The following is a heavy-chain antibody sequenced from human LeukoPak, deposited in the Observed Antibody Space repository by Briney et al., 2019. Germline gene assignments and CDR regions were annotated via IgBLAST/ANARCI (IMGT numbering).Heavy chain of an antibody. Sequence: PSETLSLTCTVSGGPISSYYWSWIRQPPGKGLEWIGYIYYSGSTNYNPSLKSRVTISVDTSKNQFSLKLSSVTAADTAVYYCARGRGYSYDYWGQGTLVTVSS. J-gene: IGHJ4*02. V-gene: IGHV4-59*01. CDR3: ARGRGYSYDY. D-gene: IGHD5-18*01. CDR1: GGPISSYY. CDR2: IYYSGST.